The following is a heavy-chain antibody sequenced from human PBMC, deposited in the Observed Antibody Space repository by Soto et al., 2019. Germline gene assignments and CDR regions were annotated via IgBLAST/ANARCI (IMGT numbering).Heavy chain of an antibody. CDR3: AEDPSTYYYGSGSPPDY. J-gene: IGHJ4*02. CDR1: GFTFSSYG. CDR2: ISYDGSNK. Sequence: PGGSLRLSCAASGFTFSSYGMHWVRQAPGKGLEWVAVISYDGSNKYYADSVKGRFTISRDNSKNTLYLQMNSLRAEDTAVYYCAEDPSTYYYGSGSPPDYWGQETLVTVSS. D-gene: IGHD3-10*01. V-gene: IGHV3-30*18.